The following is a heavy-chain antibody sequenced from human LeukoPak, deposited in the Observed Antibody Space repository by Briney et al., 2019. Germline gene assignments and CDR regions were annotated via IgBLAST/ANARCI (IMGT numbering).Heavy chain of an antibody. CDR2: ISWNSGSI. D-gene: IGHD4-11*01. V-gene: IGHV3-9*03. CDR3: AKDKGWDYSNPYFDY. CDR1: GFTFDDYA. Sequence: PGGSLRLSCAASGFTFDDYAMHWIRQAPGKGLEWVSGISWNSGSIGYADSVKGRFTISRDNAKNSLYLQMNSLRAEDMALYYCAKDKGWDYSNPYFDYWGQGTLVTVSS. J-gene: IGHJ4*02.